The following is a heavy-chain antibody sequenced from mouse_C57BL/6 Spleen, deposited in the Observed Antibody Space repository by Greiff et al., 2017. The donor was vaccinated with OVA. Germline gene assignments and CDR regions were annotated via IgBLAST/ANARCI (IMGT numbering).Heavy chain of an antibody. D-gene: IGHD2-5*01. V-gene: IGHV1-64*01. CDR1: GYTFTSYW. CDR2: IHPNSGST. CDR3: ARYAYYSNRDYAMDY. Sequence: QVQLQQPGAELVKPGASVKLSCKASGYTFTSYWMHWVKQRPGQGLEWIGMIHPNSGSTNYNEKFKSKATLTVDKSSSTAYMQLSSLTYEDSAVYYCARYAYYSNRDYAMDYWGQGTSVTVSS. J-gene: IGHJ4*01.